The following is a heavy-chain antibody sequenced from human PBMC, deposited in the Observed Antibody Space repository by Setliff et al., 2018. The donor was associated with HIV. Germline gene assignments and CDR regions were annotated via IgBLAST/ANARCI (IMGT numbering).Heavy chain of an antibody. Sequence: PSETLSLTCDVSGFSISSRYYWGWIRQSPGKGLEWIGNIYHTGSSYYNPSLNDRATISLDTSNNQFSLQLTSVTAADTAVYYCAIDVLDLVISVYGFWGQGIPVTVSS. CDR2: IYHTGSS. CDR3: AIDVLDLVISVYGF. CDR1: GFSISSRYY. V-gene: IGHV4-38-2*02. D-gene: IGHD3-22*01. J-gene: IGHJ4*02.